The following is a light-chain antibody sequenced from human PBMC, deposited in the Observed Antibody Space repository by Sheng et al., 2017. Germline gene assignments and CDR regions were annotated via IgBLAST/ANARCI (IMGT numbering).Light chain of an antibody. CDR3: GSYTSISTLV. CDR1: SSDIGSYDY. J-gene: IGLJ1*01. V-gene: IGLV2-14*03. CDR2: DVN. Sequence: QSALTQPASVSGSPGQSITISCTGTSSDIGSYDYVSWYQQHPGKAPKLLIYDVNNRPSGVSSRFSGSKSGNTASLTISGLQAEDEADYYCGSYTSISTLVFGTGAKVTVL.